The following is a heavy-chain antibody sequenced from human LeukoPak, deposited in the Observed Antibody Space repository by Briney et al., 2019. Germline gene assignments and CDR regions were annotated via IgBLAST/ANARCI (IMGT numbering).Heavy chain of an antibody. CDR3: ASAPSQIGGYYPEYFRH. Sequence: GGSLRLSCAASGFTFSTYWMHWVRQAPGKGLVWVSRIKSDGSTNYADSVKGRFTISRDNAKNTVSLQMNSLRPEDTGVYYCASAPSQIGGYYPEYFRHWGQGTLDTVSS. CDR1: GFTFSTYW. D-gene: IGHD3-22*01. V-gene: IGHV3-74*01. J-gene: IGHJ1*01. CDR2: IKSDGST.